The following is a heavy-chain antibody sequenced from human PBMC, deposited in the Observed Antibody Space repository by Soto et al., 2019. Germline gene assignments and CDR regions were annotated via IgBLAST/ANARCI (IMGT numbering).Heavy chain of an antibody. D-gene: IGHD6-19*01. CDR2: IRSKAYGGTT. Sequence: PGGSLRLSCTASGFTFGDYAMSWFRQAPGKGLEWVGFIRSKAYGGTTEYAASVKGRFTISRDDSRSIAYLQMNSLKIEDTAVYYCTRCRRSVAGALYGMDVWGQGTTVTVSS. J-gene: IGHJ6*02. V-gene: IGHV3-49*03. CDR3: TRCRRSVAGALYGMDV. CDR1: GFTFGDYA.